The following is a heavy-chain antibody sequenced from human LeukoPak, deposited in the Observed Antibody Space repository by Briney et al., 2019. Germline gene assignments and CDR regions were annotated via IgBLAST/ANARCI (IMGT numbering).Heavy chain of an antibody. Sequence: SGGSLRLSCAAPGFTFSSYSMSWVRQAPGKGLEWVSIISDSGANTYYADSVKGRFTISRDNSKNTLYLQMNSLRAEDTAVYYCAKELVGATLYWGQGTLVTVSS. J-gene: IGHJ4*02. V-gene: IGHV3-23*01. CDR1: GFTFSSYS. D-gene: IGHD1-26*01. CDR2: ISDSGANT. CDR3: AKELVGATLY.